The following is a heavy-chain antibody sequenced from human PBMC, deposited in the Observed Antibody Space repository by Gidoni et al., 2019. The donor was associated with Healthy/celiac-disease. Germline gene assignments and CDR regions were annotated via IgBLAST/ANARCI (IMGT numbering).Heavy chain of an antibody. J-gene: IGHJ3*02. V-gene: IGHV3-13*01. CDR3: ARFSSGWYQAFDI. D-gene: IGHD6-19*01. CDR2: IGTAGDT. Sequence: EVQLVESGGGLVQPGGALRLARAAAGFTFSSYDMHWVRQAPGKGLEWVSAIGTAGDTYYPGSVKGRFTISRENAKNSLYLQMNSLRAGDTAVYYCARFSSGWYQAFDIWGQGTMVTVSS. CDR1: GFTFSSYD.